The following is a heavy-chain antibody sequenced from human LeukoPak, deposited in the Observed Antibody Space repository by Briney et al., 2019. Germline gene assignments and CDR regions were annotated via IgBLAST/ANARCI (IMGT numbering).Heavy chain of an antibody. V-gene: IGHV1-18*01. CDR1: GYTFTSYG. Sequence: ASVKVSCKASGYTFTSYGISWVRQAPGQGLEWMGWISAYNGNTNYAQKFQGRVTITADKSTSTAYMELSSLRSEDTAVYYCATTTRGYSCGSVDYWGQGTLVTVSS. CDR3: ATTTRGYSCGSVDY. J-gene: IGHJ4*02. CDR2: ISAYNGNT. D-gene: IGHD5-18*01.